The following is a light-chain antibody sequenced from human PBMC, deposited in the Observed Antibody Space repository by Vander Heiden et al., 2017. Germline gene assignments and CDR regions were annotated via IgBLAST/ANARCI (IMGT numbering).Light chain of an antibody. CDR3: QQSYSTTF. CDR1: QSISSY. J-gene: IGKJ4*01. CDR2: AAS. Sequence: DIQMTQSQSSLSASVGDRVTITGRASQSISSYLNWYQQKPGKAPKLLIYAASRCQSGVPYRFSGSGSGTDFTLTSSRLQHEAFANYYWQQSYSTTFFGGGTKVEIK. V-gene: IGKV1-39*01.